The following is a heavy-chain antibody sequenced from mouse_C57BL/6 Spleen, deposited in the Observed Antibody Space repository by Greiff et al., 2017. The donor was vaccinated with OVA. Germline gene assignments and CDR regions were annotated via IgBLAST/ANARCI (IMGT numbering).Heavy chain of an antibody. Sequence: QVQLQQPGAELVKPGASVKMSCKASGYTFTSYWITWVKQRPGQGLEWIGDIYPGSGSTNYNEKFKSKATLTVDTSSSTAYMQLSSLTSADSAVYYCAREGAIYSNYYAMDYWGQGTSVTVSS. CDR3: AREGAIYSNYYAMDY. D-gene: IGHD2-5*01. V-gene: IGHV1-55*01. J-gene: IGHJ4*01. CDR1: GYTFTSYW. CDR2: IYPGSGST.